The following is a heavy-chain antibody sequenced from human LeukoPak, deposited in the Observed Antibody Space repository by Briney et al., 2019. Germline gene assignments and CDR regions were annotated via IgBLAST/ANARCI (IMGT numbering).Heavy chain of an antibody. Sequence: SETLSLTCTVSGGSISSYYWSWIRQPPGKGLEWIGYIYYSGSTNYNPSLKSRVTISVDTSKNQFSLTLSSVTAAHTAVYYCARASIAAAGPIFDYWGQGTLVTVSS. D-gene: IGHD6-13*01. CDR2: IYYSGST. V-gene: IGHV4-59*08. CDR3: ARASIAAAGPIFDY. CDR1: GGSISSYY. J-gene: IGHJ4*02.